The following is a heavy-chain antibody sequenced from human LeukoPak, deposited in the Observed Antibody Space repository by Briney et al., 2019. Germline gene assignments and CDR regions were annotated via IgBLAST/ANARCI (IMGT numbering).Heavy chain of an antibody. CDR1: GFTFTNAW. CDR3: AKGANLRYFDWLHFDY. D-gene: IGHD3-9*01. J-gene: IGHJ4*02. V-gene: IGHV3-30*02. Sequence: PGGSLRLSCAASGFTFTNAWMNWVRQAPGKGLEWVAFIRFDGSNEYYADSVKGRFTISRDNSKNTLSLQMNSLRAEDTAVYYCAKGANLRYFDWLHFDYWGQGTLVTVSS. CDR2: IRFDGSNE.